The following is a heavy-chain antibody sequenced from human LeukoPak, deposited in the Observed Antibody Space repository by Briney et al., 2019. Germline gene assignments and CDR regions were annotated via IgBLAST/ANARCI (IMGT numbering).Heavy chain of an antibody. D-gene: IGHD3-22*01. V-gene: IGHV3-66*01. Sequence: GGSLRLSCAASGFTVSSNYMSWVRQAPGKGLEWVSVIYSGGSTHYADSVKGRFTISRDNSKNTLYLQMNSLRAEDTAVYYCARDSAPYYYDSSGAFDYWGQGTLVTVSS. CDR1: GFTVSSNY. CDR2: IYSGGST. J-gene: IGHJ4*02. CDR3: ARDSAPYYYDSSGAFDY.